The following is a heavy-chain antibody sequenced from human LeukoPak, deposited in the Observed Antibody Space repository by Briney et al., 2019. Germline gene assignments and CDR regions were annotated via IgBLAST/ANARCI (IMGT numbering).Heavy chain of an antibody. D-gene: IGHD3-22*01. CDR2: INPNSGGT. Sequence: ASVKVSCKASGYTFTGYYMHWVRQAPGQGLEWMGWINPNSGGTNYAQKFQGRVTMIRDTSTSTVYMELSSLRSEDTAVYYCARGGANYDSSGHYYFDYWGQGTLVTVSS. V-gene: IGHV1-2*02. J-gene: IGHJ4*02. CDR3: ARGGANYDSSGHYYFDY. CDR1: GYTFTGYY.